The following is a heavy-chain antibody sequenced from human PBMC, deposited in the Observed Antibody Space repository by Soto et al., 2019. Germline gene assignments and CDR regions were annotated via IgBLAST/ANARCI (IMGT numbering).Heavy chain of an antibody. CDR1: GGSFSGYY. J-gene: IGHJ4*02. D-gene: IGHD5-18*01. CDR2: INHSGST. Sequence: SETLSLTCAVYGGSFSGYYWSWIRQPPGKGLEWIGEINHSGSTNYNPSLKSRVTISVDTSKNQFSLKLSSVTAADTAVYYCARGGRGYSYGRFDYWGQGTLVTVSS. CDR3: ARGGRGYSYGRFDY. V-gene: IGHV4-34*01.